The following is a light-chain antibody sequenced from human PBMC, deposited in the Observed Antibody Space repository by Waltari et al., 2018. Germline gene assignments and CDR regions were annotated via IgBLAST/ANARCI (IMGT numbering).Light chain of an antibody. Sequence: DIQMTQSPSSLSASVGDRVTITCQASQDIRDFLNWYQHKPGKVPKLLIYDASNLEIGVPSRFSGSGSGTDFTFTISSLQPEDVATYYCQQYDDLSLTFGGGTKVEIK. CDR3: QQYDDLSLT. CDR2: DAS. V-gene: IGKV1-33*01. CDR1: QDIRDF. J-gene: IGKJ4*01.